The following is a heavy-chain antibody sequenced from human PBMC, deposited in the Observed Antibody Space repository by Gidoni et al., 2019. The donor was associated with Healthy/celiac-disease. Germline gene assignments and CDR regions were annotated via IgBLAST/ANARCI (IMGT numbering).Heavy chain of an antibody. Sequence: EVQLVESGGGLVQPGRSLRLSCAASGFTFDDYAMHWVRQAPGKGLEWVSGISWNSGSIGYADSVKGRFTISRDNAKNSLYLQMNSLRAEDTALYYCAKGITMVRGVNYYGMDVWGQGTTVTVSS. J-gene: IGHJ6*02. CDR3: AKGITMVRGVNYYGMDV. V-gene: IGHV3-9*01. D-gene: IGHD3-10*01. CDR2: ISWNSGSI. CDR1: GFTFDDYA.